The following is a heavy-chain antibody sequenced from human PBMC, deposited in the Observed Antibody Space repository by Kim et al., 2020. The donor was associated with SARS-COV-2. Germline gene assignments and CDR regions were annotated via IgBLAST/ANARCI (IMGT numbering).Heavy chain of an antibody. D-gene: IGHD3-9*01. Sequence: GGSLRLSCEASGFTFSSYSMNWVRQAPGKGLEWVSSISISSSYIYYADSVKGRFTISRDNAKNSLYLQMNSLRAEDTAVYYCASAIRPLRYFDTFDYWGQGTLVTVSS. CDR1: GFTFSSYS. V-gene: IGHV3-21*01. CDR2: ISISSSYI. CDR3: ASAIRPLRYFDTFDY. J-gene: IGHJ4*02.